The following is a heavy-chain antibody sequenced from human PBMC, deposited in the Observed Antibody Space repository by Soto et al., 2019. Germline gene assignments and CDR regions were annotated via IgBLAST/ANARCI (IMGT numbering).Heavy chain of an antibody. CDR3: ARDSDTMSGSYYSGMDV. J-gene: IGHJ6*02. CDR2: ISYDGSNK. Sequence: GGSLRLSCAASGCTCSSYALHWVRQAPGKGLEWVAVISYDGSNKYYADSVKGRFTISRDNSKNTPYLQMNSLRAEDTAVYYCARDSDTMSGSYYSGMDVWCQGTTVTVSS. V-gene: IGHV3-30-3*01. D-gene: IGHD1-26*01. CDR1: GCTCSSYA.